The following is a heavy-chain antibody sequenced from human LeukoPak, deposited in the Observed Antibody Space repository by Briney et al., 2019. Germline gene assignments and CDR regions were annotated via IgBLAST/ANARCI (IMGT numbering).Heavy chain of an antibody. CDR1: GFTFSSYG. D-gene: IGHD3-10*01. J-gene: IGHJ4*02. Sequence: PGGSLRLSCAASGFTFSSYGMHWVRQAPGKGLEWVAVISYDGSNKYYADSVKGRFTISRDNSKNTLYLQMNSLRAEDTAVYYCAKDSMVRGVIHYFDYWGQGTLVTVSS. CDR2: ISYDGSNK. CDR3: AKDSMVRGVIHYFDY. V-gene: IGHV3-30*18.